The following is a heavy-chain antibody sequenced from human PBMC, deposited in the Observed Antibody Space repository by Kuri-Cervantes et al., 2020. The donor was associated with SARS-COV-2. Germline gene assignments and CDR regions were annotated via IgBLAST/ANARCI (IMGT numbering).Heavy chain of an antibody. Sequence: GGSLRLSCAASGFTFSSYAMHWVRQAPGKGLEWVAVISYDGSNKYYADSVKGRFTISRDNSKNTLYLQMNSLRAEDTAVYYCAKDYRITIFGVVIRSYYYYMDVWGKGTTVTVSS. CDR2: ISYDGSNK. D-gene: IGHD3-3*01. CDR3: AKDYRITIFGVVIRSYYYYMDV. V-gene: IGHV3-30-3*01. CDR1: GFTFSSYA. J-gene: IGHJ6*03.